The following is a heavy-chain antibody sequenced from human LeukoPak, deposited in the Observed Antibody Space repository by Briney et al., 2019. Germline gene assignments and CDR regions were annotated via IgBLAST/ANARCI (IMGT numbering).Heavy chain of an antibody. CDR1: GFTFDIYG. Sequence: GASLRLSCAASGFTFDIYGMHWVRQAPGKGLEWVTFIRSDGSKTHYADSLKGRSTISRDNTKNSLYLQMNSLRAEDTAVYYCAELGITMIGGVWGKGTTVTISS. V-gene: IGHV3-30*02. D-gene: IGHD3-10*02. J-gene: IGHJ6*04. CDR2: IRSDGSKT. CDR3: AELGITMIGGV.